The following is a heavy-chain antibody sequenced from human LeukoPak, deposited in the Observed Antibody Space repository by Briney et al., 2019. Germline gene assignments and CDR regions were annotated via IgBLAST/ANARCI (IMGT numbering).Heavy chain of an antibody. D-gene: IGHD3-10*01. CDR2: IIPIFGTA. J-gene: IGHJ5*02. CDR3: ARFPRKGSGSYH. CDR1: GGTFSSFA. V-gene: IGHV1-69*06. Sequence: SVKVSCKASGGTFSSFAISWVRQDSGQGLEWMGGIIPIFGTANYAQKFQGRVTITADKSTSTAYMELSSLRSEDTAVYYCARFPRKGSGSYHWGQGTLVTVSS.